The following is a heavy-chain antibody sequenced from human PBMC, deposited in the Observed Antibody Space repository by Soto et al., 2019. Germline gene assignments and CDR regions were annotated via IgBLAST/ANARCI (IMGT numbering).Heavy chain of an antibody. CDR1: GGTFSSYA. V-gene: IGHV1-69*13. CDR3: ARVGGLGEGYFDY. J-gene: IGHJ4*02. Sequence: ASVKVSCRASGGTFSSYASSWVRQAPGQGLEWMGGIITIFGTANYAQKFQGRVTITADESTSTAYMELSSLRSEDTAVYYCARVGGLGEGYFDYWGQGTLVTVSS. CDR2: IITIFGTA. D-gene: IGHD4-17*01.